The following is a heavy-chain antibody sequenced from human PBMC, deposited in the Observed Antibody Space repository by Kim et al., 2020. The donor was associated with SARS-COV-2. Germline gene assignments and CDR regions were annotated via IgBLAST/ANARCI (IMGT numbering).Heavy chain of an antibody. J-gene: IGHJ4*02. V-gene: IGHV3-30*18. Sequence: GGSLRLSCAASGFTFSSYGMHWVRQAPGKGLEWVAVISYDGSNKYYADSVKGRFTISRDNSKNTLYLQMNSLRAEDTAVYYCAKSKVPAAILVDYWGQGT. CDR2: ISYDGSNK. CDR3: AKSKVPAAILVDY. CDR1: GFTFSSYG. D-gene: IGHD2-2*01.